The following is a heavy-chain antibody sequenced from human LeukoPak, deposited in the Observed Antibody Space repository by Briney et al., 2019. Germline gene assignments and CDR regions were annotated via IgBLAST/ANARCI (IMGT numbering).Heavy chain of an antibody. CDR3: ARRPPYCGGDCYSGLDY. V-gene: IGHV5-51*01. CDR2: IYPGDSDT. D-gene: IGHD2-21*02. J-gene: IGHJ4*02. CDR1: GYSFTSYW. Sequence: GESLKISCKGSGYSFTSYWIGWVRQMPGKGLEWMGIIYPGDSDTRYSPSFQGQVTISADKSISTAYLRWSSLKASDTAMYYCARRPPYCGGDCYSGLDYWGQGTLVTVSS.